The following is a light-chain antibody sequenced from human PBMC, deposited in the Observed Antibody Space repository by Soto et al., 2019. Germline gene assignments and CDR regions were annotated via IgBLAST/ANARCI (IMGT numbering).Light chain of an antibody. V-gene: IGKV4-1*01. CDR3: HQYYSVPLT. CDR2: WAS. J-gene: IGKJ4*01. Sequence: DIVMTQSPDSLAVSLGERATINCKSSQSLLYNSTNKNYLAWYQQEPGQPPKLLIYWASTRESGVPDRFSGSGSGTDFTLTISNLQAEDVAVYYCHQYYSVPLTFGGGTKVEIK. CDR1: QSLLYNSTNKNY.